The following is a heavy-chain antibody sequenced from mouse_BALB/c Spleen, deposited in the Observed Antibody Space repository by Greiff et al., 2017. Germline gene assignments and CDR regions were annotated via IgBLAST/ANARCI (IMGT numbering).Heavy chain of an antibody. CDR3: ARRYYGIRYRA. V-gene: IGHV14-3*02. CDR2: IDPANGNT. Sequence: VQLQQSGAELVKPGASVKLSCTASGFNIKDTYMHWVKQRPEQGLEWIGRIDPANGNTKYDPKFQGKATITADTSSNTAYLQLSSLTSEDTAVYYCARRYYGIRYRARGEGATLTESS. CDR1: GFNIKDTY. J-gene: IGHJ2*01. D-gene: IGHD1-1*01.